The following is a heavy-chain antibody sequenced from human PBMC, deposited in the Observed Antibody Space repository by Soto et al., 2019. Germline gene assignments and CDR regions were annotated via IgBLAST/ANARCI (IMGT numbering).Heavy chain of an antibody. J-gene: IGHJ4*02. D-gene: IGHD4-4*01. CDR2: IHYRGSA. V-gene: IGHV4-59*08. CDR3: ASTTVTTSPPGLFDF. Sequence: PSETLSLTCTISGDSINNYYCNWIRQTPGKGLEWVAYIHYRGSANHNPSLKTRVTVSVDTSKNQFSLKLSSVTAADTAVYYCASTTVTTSPPGLFDFWGQGTLVTVSS. CDR1: GDSINNYY.